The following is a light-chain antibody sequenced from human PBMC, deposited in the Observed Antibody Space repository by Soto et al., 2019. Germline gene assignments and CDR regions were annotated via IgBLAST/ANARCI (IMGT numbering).Light chain of an antibody. V-gene: IGKV1-9*01. J-gene: IGKJ3*01. CDR1: QDIKTY. Sequence: IQLTQSPSSLSASVGDRVSITCRASQDIKTYLAWYQQKRGEAPKLLISGTFTLQSGVPSRFNGSGSGTDFTLTISRLQPEDFATYYCQHLNNYPPFTFGPGTKVDLE. CDR2: GTF. CDR3: QHLNNYPPFT.